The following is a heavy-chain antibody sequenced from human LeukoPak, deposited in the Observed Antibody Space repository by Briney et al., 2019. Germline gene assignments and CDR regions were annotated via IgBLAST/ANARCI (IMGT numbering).Heavy chain of an antibody. Sequence: PGGSLRLSCAASGFIVSNNYMSWVRQAPGKGLEWVSVIYSGGSTYYADSVKGRFTISRDNSKNTVYLQMNSLRAKDTAVYYCARYYYDSSGYPYYFDYWGQGTLVTVSS. CDR1: GFIVSNNY. J-gene: IGHJ4*02. V-gene: IGHV3-53*01. CDR3: ARYYYDSSGYPYYFDY. D-gene: IGHD3-22*01. CDR2: IYSGGST.